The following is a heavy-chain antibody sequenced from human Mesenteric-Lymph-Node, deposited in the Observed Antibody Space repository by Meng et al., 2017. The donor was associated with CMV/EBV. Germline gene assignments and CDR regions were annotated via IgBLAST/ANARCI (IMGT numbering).Heavy chain of an antibody. J-gene: IGHJ4*02. CDR3: ARDKRRYFDY. Sequence: GESLKISCAASGFTFSSYAMHWVRQAPGKGLEWVSLLYSGGSTDYADSVKGRFTISRDNSRNIVYLQMNSLRPEDTAVYYCARDKRRYFDYWGQGTLVTVSS. CDR1: GFTFSSYA. CDR2: LYSGGST. V-gene: IGHV3-NL1*01.